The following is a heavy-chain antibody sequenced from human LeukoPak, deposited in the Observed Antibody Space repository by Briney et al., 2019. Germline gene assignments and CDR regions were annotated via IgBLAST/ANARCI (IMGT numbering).Heavy chain of an antibody. CDR3: ARGTTFDY. V-gene: IGHV3-30*01. CDR1: GFTFSSYA. Sequence: PGRSLRLSCAASGFTFSSYAMHWVRQAPGKGLEWVAVISYDGSNKYYADSVKGRFTISRDNSKNTLYLQMNSLRAEDTVVYYCARGTTFDYWGQGTLVTVSS. D-gene: IGHD1-1*01. J-gene: IGHJ4*02. CDR2: ISYDGSNK.